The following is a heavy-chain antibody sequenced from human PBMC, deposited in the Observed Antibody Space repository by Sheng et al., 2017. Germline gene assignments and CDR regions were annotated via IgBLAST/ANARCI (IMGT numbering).Heavy chain of an antibody. CDR2: ISYDGSNK. CDR1: GFTFSSYA. Sequence: QVQLVESGGGVVQPGRSLRLSCAASGFTFSSYAMHWVRQAPGKGLEWVAVISYDGSNKYYADSVKGRFTISRDNSKNTLYLQMNSLRAEDTAVYYCARAGYSSSWYGVDYWGQGTLVTVSS. V-gene: IGHV3-30*04. D-gene: IGHD6-13*01. CDR3: ARAGYSSSWYGVDY. J-gene: IGHJ4*02.